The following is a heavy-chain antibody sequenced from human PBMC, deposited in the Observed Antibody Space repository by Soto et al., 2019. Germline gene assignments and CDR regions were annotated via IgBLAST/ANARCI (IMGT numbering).Heavy chain of an antibody. V-gene: IGHV4-59*01. D-gene: IGHD3-22*01. CDR3: ARDLDYSDSSGYSFGF. Sequence: SETLSLTCTVSGGSISSYYWSWIRQPPGKGLEWIGYIYYSGSTNYNPSPKSRVSMSVDTSKNQFSLKLSSVTAADTAVYYCARDLDYSDSSGYSFGFWGQGTLVTVSS. CDR2: IYYSGST. J-gene: IGHJ4*02. CDR1: GGSISSYY.